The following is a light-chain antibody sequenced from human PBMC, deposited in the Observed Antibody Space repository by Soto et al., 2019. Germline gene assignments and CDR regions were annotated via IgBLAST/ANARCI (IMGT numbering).Light chain of an antibody. V-gene: IGKV3-20*01. J-gene: IGKJ3*01. CDR3: QQYGSSPFT. CDR1: QSISSSF. CDR2: GTS. Sequence: EIVLTRSPGTLSLSPGESATLSCRASQSISSSFFAWYQHKPGQAPRLLIYGTSNRATGIPDRFSGSGSGTDFTLTISRLEPEDFAVYYCQQYGSSPFTFGPGTKVDIK.